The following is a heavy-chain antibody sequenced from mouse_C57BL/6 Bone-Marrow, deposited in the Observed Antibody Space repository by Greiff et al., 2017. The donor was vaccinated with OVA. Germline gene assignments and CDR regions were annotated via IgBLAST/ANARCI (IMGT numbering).Heavy chain of an antibody. J-gene: IGHJ2*01. CDR1: GYTFTSYW. Sequence: QVQLQQPGAELVRPGSSVKLSCKASGYTFTSYWMDWVKQRPGQGLEWIGNIYPSDSETHYNQKFKDKATLTVDKSSSTAYMQLSSLTSEDSAVYCCARKGRGNYFDYWGQGTTLTVSS. V-gene: IGHV1-61*01. CDR3: ARKGRGNYFDY. CDR2: IYPSDSET.